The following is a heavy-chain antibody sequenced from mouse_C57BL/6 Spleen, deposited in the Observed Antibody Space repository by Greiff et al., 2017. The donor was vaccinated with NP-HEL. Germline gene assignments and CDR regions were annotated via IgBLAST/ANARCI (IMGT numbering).Heavy chain of an antibody. CDR3: ARGRDGNYAGF. CDR2: IYPGDGDT. CDR1: GYAFSSYW. D-gene: IGHD2-1*01. Sequence: VQLQQSGAELVKPGASVKISCKASGYAFSSYWMNWVKQRPGKGLEWIGQIYPGDGDTNYNGKFKGKATLTADKSSSTAYMQLSSLTSEDSAVYFCARGRDGNYAGFWGQGTTLTVSS. J-gene: IGHJ2*01. V-gene: IGHV1-80*01.